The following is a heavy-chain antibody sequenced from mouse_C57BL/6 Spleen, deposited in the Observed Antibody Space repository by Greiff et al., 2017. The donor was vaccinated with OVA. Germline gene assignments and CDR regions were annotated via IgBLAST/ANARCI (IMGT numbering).Heavy chain of an antibody. CDR3: ARKRGRAYWYFDV. CDR1: GYTFTGYW. Sequence: QVQLLQSGAELMKPGASVKLSCTATGYTFTGYWIAWVKQRPGHGLEWIGEILPGSGCTNYNEKFKGKATFTADTSSNTSYMQLSSLTTEDSAIYYCARKRGRAYWYFDVWGTGTTVTVSS. CDR2: ILPGSGCT. V-gene: IGHV1-9*01. J-gene: IGHJ1*03.